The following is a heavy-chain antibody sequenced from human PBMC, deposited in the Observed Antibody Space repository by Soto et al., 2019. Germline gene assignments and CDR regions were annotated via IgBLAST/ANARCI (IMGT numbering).Heavy chain of an antibody. V-gene: IGHV4-38-2*01. J-gene: IGHJ4*02. CDR2: IYHSGTT. Sequence: SETLSLTCAVSGGSIISNYWWAWIRQSPGEGLVWIGSIYHSGTTYYNPSLKSRVTISLDTSKNQFSLKLSSVTAADTAVYYCARPARQDTAAGDYWGQGTLVTVSS. D-gene: IGHD5-18*01. CDR3: ARPARQDTAAGDY. CDR1: GGSIISNYW.